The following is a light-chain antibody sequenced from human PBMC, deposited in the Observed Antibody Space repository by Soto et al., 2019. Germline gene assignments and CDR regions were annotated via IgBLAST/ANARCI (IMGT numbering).Light chain of an antibody. J-gene: IGLJ2*01. V-gene: IGLV2-23*01. CDR3: CSYAGSSTVV. Sequence: QSALTQPASVSGSPGQSITISCTGTSSDVGSYNLVSWYQQHPGKAPKLMIYEGSKLSSGVSNRFSGSKSGNTASLTIAGLHAEDEAYYYCCSYAGSSTVVFGGGTKLTVL. CDR2: EGS. CDR1: SSDVGSYNL.